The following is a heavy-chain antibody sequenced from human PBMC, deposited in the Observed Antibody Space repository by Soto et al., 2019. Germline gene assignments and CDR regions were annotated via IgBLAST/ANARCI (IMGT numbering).Heavy chain of an antibody. V-gene: IGHV3-66*01. Sequence: GGSLRLSCAASGFTVSSNYMSWVRQAPGKGLEWVSVIYSGGSTYYADSVKGRFTISRDNSKNTLYLQMNSLRAEDTAVYYCARSQCSSTSCYWNYYYYMDVWGKGTTVTVSS. CDR3: ARSQCSSTSCYWNYYYYMDV. CDR2: IYSGGST. D-gene: IGHD2-2*01. J-gene: IGHJ6*03. CDR1: GFTVSSNY.